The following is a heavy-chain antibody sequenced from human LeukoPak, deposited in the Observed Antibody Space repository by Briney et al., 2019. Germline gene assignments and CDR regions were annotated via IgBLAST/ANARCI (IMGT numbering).Heavy chain of an antibody. CDR1: GFTFSDYY. D-gene: IGHD1-1*01. J-gene: IGHJ4*02. V-gene: IGHV3-11*06. CDR2: ISSSSSYT. Sequence: GGSRRLSCAASGFTFSDYYMSWIRQAPGKGLEWVSYISSSSSYTNYADSVKGRFTISRDNAKNSLYLQMNSLRAEDTAVYYCAREKSGTTSYYFDYWGQGTLVTVSS. CDR3: AREKSGTTSYYFDY.